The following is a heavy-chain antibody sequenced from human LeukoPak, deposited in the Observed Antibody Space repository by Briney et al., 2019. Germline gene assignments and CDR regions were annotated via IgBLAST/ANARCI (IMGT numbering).Heavy chain of an antibody. V-gene: IGHV1-69*04. D-gene: IGHD4-11*01. CDR2: IIPILGIA. J-gene: IGHJ6*02. CDR1: GGTFSSYA. CDR3: ARDRTVTTKTQTYYYYGMDV. Sequence: SVKVSCKASGGTFSSYAISWVRQAPGQGLEWMGRIIPILGIANYAQKFQGRVTITADKSTSTAYMELSSLRSEDTAAYYCARDRTVTTKTQTYYYYGMDVWGQGTTVTVSS.